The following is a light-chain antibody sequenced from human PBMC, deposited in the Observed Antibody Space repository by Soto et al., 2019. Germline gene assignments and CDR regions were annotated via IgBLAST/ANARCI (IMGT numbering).Light chain of an antibody. V-gene: IGKV3-15*01. Sequence: EIVMTQSPSTLSVSLGERATLSCRASQSVRTNLTWYQQTPGQAPRLLIYGASTRATGIPARFSGSGSETEFTLTISSLQSEDFAVYYCQQYNNWPPLTFGGGTKVEIK. CDR1: QSVRTN. CDR2: GAS. J-gene: IGKJ4*01. CDR3: QQYNNWPPLT.